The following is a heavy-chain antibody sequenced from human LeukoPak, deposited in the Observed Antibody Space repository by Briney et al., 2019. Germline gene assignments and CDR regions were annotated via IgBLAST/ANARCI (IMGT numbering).Heavy chain of an antibody. V-gene: IGHV4-59*12. CDR2: IYHSGNT. J-gene: IGHJ4*02. Sequence: SETLSLSCTVSGGSIRNYYWSWVRQPPGKGLEWIGEIYHSGNTNYNPSLKSRVTITVDTSKNQFSLELNSVTAADTALYFCTTLYYYDTTGYYWRGFDYWGQGALVTVSS. D-gene: IGHD3-22*01. CDR1: GGSIRNYY. CDR3: TTLYYYDTTGYYWRGFDY.